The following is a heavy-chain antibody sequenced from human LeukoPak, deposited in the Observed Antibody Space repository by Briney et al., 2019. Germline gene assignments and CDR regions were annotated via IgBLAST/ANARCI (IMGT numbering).Heavy chain of an antibody. CDR3: ARLYLDAFDI. D-gene: IGHD2-21*01. V-gene: IGHV3-21*01. Sequence: PGGPLRLSCAASGFPFSGHSMIWVRQAPGTGLEWVSSISVSDSYKYFADSVKGRFTISRDNAKSSLYLQMNSLTAEDTALYYCARLYLDAFDIWGQGTMVTVSS. J-gene: IGHJ3*02. CDR2: ISVSDSYK. CDR1: GFPFSGHS.